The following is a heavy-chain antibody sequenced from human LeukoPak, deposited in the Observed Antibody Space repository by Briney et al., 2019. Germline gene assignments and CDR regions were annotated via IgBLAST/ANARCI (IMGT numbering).Heavy chain of an antibody. CDR1: GGSISSGGYY. V-gene: IGHV4-31*03. CDR3: ARDKDGSGTLGSWFDP. CDR2: IYYSGST. J-gene: IGHJ5*02. D-gene: IGHD3-10*01. Sequence: SETLSLTCTVSGGSISSGGYYWSWIRQHPGKGLEWIGYIYYSGSTYYNPSLKSRVTISVDTSKNQFSLKLSSVTAADTAVYYCARDKDGSGTLGSWFDPWGQGTLVTVSS.